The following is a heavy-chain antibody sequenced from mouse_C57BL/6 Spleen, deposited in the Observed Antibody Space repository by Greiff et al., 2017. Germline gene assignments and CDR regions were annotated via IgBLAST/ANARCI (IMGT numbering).Heavy chain of an antibody. CDR1: GYTFTSYW. J-gene: IGHJ3*01. V-gene: IGHV1-69*01. CDR2: IDPSDSYT. D-gene: IGHD3-2*02. CDR3: ARELRLRAY. Sequence: VQLQQPGAELVMPGASVKLSCKASGYTFTSYWMHWVKQRPGQGLEWIGDIDPSDSYTNYNQKFKGKSTLTVDKSSSTAYMQLSSLTSEDSAVYYCARELRLRAYWGQGTLVTVSA.